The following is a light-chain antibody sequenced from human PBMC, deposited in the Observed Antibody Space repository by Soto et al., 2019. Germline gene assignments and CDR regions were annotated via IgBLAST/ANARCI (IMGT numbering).Light chain of an antibody. CDR1: QSIDSK. Sequence: IVMTQSPATLSVSPGERATLSCRAGQSIDSKLAWYQQRPGQAPRLLIYAASTNATGSPARCSGSGSATEFTLTISGLQSEEFGAYYGQQYKSWRTVGQGTNVQIK. J-gene: IGKJ1*01. CDR3: QQYKSWRT. CDR2: AAS. V-gene: IGKV3-15*01.